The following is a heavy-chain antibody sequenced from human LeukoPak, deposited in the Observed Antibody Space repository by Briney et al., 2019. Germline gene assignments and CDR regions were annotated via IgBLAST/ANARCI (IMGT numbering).Heavy chain of an antibody. J-gene: IGHJ6*02. D-gene: IGHD3-3*01. CDR1: GFTFSSYW. CDR2: IKQDGSEK. Sequence: GGSLRLSCAASGFTFSSYWMSWVRQAPGKGLEWVANIKQDGSEKYYVDSVKGRFTISRDNAKNSLYLQMNSLTAADTAVYYCARDRYDSYPMDVWGQGTTVTVSS. V-gene: IGHV3-7*03. CDR3: ARDRYDSYPMDV.